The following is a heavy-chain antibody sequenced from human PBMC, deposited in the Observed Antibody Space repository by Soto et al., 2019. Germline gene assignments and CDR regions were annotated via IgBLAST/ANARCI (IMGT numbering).Heavy chain of an antibody. V-gene: IGHV4-31*03. CDR2: IYHTGAA. J-gene: IGHJ3*02. CDR3: AREVISPATSEAFDI. D-gene: IGHD1-26*01. CDR1: GGSLSSDNFF. Sequence: QVQLQESGPGLVKPSQTLSVTCTVSGGSLSSDNFFWSWVRQHPETGLEWVGYIYHTGAAYYNPSLKSRLTISLDTSKNRFSLSLISVTAADTAVYYCAREVISPATSEAFDIWGQATMVTVSS.